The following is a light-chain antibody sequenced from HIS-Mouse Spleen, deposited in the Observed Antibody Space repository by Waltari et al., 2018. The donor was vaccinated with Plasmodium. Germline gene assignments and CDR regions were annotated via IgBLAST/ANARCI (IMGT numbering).Light chain of an antibody. CDR1: NMGSKN. J-gene: IGLJ2*01. CDR2: RDS. V-gene: IGLV3-9*01. Sequence: SYELTQPLSVSVALGQTARITCGGNNMGSKNVHWYQQKPGQAHGLVIYRDSNRPSGILGRFSGSNSGNTATLTISRAQAGDEADYYCQVWDSSTVVFGGGTKLTVL. CDR3: QVWDSSTVV.